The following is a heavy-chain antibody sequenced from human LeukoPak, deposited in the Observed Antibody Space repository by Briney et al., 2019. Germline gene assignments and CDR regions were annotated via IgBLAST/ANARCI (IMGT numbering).Heavy chain of an antibody. Sequence: NTGGSLRLSCAASGFTFSSYSMNWVRQAPGKGLEWVSSISSSSSYIYYADSVKGRFTISRDNAKNSLYLQMNSLRADDTAVYYCARQDLWQHCDSWGQGALVTVSS. V-gene: IGHV3-21*04. J-gene: IGHJ4*02. CDR2: ISSSSSYI. CDR1: GFTFSSYS. D-gene: IGHD2-21*01. CDR3: ARQDLWQHCDS.